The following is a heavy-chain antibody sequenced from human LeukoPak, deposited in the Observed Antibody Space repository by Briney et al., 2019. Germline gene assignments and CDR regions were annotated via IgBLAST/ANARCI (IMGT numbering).Heavy chain of an antibody. Sequence: HPGGSLRLSCAASGFTFSRYAMSWVRQAPGKGLVWVSTISYSGGNTGYADSVEGRFTVSRDNSKNTLYLQVNSLRAGDTAVYYCARDRYCSGGSCHGDFAYWGQGTLVTVSS. J-gene: IGHJ4*02. D-gene: IGHD2-15*01. CDR1: GFTFSRYA. CDR2: ISYSGGNT. CDR3: ARDRYCSGGSCHGDFAY. V-gene: IGHV3-23*01.